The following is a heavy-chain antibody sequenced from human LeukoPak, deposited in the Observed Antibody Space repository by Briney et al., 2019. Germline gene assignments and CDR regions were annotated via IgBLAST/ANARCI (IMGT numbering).Heavy chain of an antibody. J-gene: IGHJ4*02. CDR3: AKDGLMRFFDY. CDR2: ISNDGNNK. CDR1: GFIFSSYD. V-gene: IGHV3-30*18. Sequence: GGSLRLSCAASGFIFSSYDMYWVRQAPGKGLEWVTVISNDGNNKQYADSVKGRFTISRDNSKNTLYLQMNSLRADDTAVYHCAKDGLMRFFDYWGQGTLVTVSS. D-gene: IGHD2-8*01.